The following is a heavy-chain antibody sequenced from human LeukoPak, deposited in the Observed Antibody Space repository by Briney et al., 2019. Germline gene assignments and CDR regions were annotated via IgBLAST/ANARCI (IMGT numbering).Heavy chain of an antibody. Sequence: GGSLRLSCVDSGFTFTNAWMSWVRQAPGKGLEWIGRIKSKTDGETTNYAEPVRGRFTVSRVDSKSAVYLQMNSLKIEDTAVYYCTTDLGTYYHGSQRLIPIDYWGQGTLVTVSS. CDR1: GFTFTNAW. J-gene: IGHJ4*02. CDR2: IKSKTDGETT. CDR3: TTDLGTYYHGSQRLIPIDY. D-gene: IGHD3-10*01. V-gene: IGHV3-15*01.